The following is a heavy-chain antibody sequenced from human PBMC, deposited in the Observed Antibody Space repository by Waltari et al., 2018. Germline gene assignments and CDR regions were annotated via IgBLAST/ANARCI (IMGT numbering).Heavy chain of an antibody. V-gene: IGHV3-49*03. CDR1: GFTFGDYA. J-gene: IGHJ4*02. D-gene: IGHD3-22*01. Sequence: EVQLVESGGGLVQPGRSLRLSCTASGFTFGDYAMGWFRQAPGKGLEWVGFIRSKAYGGTTEYAASVKGRFTISRDDSKSIAYLQMNSLKTEDTAVYYCTRDWHYYYSSGPPFDYWGQGTLVTVSS. CDR2: IRSKAYGGTT. CDR3: TRDWHYYYSSGPPFDY.